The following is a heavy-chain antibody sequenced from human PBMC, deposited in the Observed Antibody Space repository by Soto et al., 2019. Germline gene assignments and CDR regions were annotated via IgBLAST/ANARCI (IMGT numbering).Heavy chain of an antibody. CDR3: ARGSGYYYWDDY. J-gene: IGHJ4*02. Sequence: QVQLVQSGAEEKKPGASVKVSCKASGYTFTSYAMHWVRRATGQRLEWMGWINAGNGNTKYSQKFQGRVTITRDTSASTAYMELSSLRSEDTGVYYCARGSGYYYWDDYWGQGTLVTVSS. D-gene: IGHD3-22*01. CDR1: GYTFTSYA. CDR2: INAGNGNT. V-gene: IGHV1-3*05.